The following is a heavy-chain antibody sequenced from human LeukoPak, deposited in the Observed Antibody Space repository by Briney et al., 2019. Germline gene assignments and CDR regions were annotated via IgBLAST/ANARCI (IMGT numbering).Heavy chain of an antibody. D-gene: IGHD3-10*01. CDR3: TRDTDYGSATNYFDS. Sequence: GGSLRLSCAASGFTFDDYATHWVRQAPGKGLEWVALISWEGDTTYYADSVRGRFTISRDNSKSSMYLQMNSLRTEDTAFYYCTRDTDYGSATNYFDSWGQGTLVSVSS. CDR1: GFTFDDYA. J-gene: IGHJ4*02. CDR2: ISWEGDTT. V-gene: IGHV3-43*01.